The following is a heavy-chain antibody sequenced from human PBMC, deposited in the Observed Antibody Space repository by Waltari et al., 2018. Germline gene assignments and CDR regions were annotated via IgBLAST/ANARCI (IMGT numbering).Heavy chain of an antibody. J-gene: IGHJ3*02. CDR3: TKGRCGDDCQDDALEI. V-gene: IGHV3-9*01. CDR1: GFDIQFSG. D-gene: IGHD2-21*01. CDR2: ISWDSGSI. Sequence: SGGDVVQPGRSLTLLCVASGFDIQFSGLYWVRQVPGKGLEWVSSISWDSGSIDYADSVKDRFTISRDNANNSLVLQMNDLRPEDTALYYGTKGRCGDDCQDDALEIWGQGTLVTVSS.